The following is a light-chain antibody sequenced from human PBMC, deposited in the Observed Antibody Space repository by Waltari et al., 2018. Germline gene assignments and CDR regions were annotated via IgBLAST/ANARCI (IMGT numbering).Light chain of an antibody. CDR3: LQDYTYPFT. V-gene: IGKV1-6*01. CDR2: AAR. Sequence: AIQMTQSPSSLSASVGDRVIISCRASQGVRIDVGWYQQKAGKAPKLLIYAARSLQSGVPSRFSGSGSGTDFTLSISSLQPEDVATYHCLQDYTYPFTFGGGTKVEIK. CDR1: QGVRID. J-gene: IGKJ4*01.